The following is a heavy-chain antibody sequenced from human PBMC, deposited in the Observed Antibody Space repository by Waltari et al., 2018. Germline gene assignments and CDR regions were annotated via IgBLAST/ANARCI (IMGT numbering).Heavy chain of an antibody. V-gene: IGHV1-8*03. CDR3: ARGLKQWLVRGAFDI. D-gene: IGHD6-19*01. J-gene: IGHJ3*02. CDR2: MNPNSGNT. Sequence: QVQLVQSGAEVKKPGASVKVSCKASGYAVTSYDINWVRQATGQGLEWMGWMNPNSGNTGYAQKFQGRVTITRNTSISTAYMELSSLRSEDTAVYYCARGLKQWLVRGAFDIWGQGTMVTVSS. CDR1: GYAVTSYD.